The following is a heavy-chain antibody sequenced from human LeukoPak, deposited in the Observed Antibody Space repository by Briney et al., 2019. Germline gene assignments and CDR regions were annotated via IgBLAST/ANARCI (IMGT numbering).Heavy chain of an antibody. CDR2: ISNSGSTI. CDR3: ARKYCSSTSCLFDY. J-gene: IGHJ4*02. D-gene: IGHD2-2*01. Sequence: GGSLRLSCAASGFTFSSYEMNWVRQAPGKELEWVSYISNSGSTIYYADSVKGRFTISRDNAKNSLYLQMNSLRAEDTAVYYCARKYCSSTSCLFDYWGQGTLVTVSS. V-gene: IGHV3-48*03. CDR1: GFTFSSYE.